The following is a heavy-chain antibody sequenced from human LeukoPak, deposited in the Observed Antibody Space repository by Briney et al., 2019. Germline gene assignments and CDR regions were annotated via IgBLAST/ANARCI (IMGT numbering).Heavy chain of an antibody. CDR2: INPTTGST. J-gene: IGHJ4*02. Sequence: GASVKVSCKASGYSFTSYYIHWVRQAPGQGLEWMGIINPTTGSTIYAQTFKGRVTMTRDVSTSTVYMDLSSLRSADTAVYYCARCGPFYRGPSEYYFDYWGQGTLVTVSS. CDR1: GYSFTSYY. CDR3: ARCGPFYRGPSEYYFDY. D-gene: IGHD4-23*01. V-gene: IGHV1-46*01.